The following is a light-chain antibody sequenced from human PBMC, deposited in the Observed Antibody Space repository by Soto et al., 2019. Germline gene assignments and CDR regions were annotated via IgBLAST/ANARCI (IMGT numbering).Light chain of an antibody. Sequence: QSALTQPASVSGSPGQSITISCTGTSSDVGGYNYVSWYQQHPGKAPKLMIYEVSNRPSGVSNRFPGSKSGNTASLTISGLQAEDEDDYYCSSYTSSATPVVFGGGTKLTVL. V-gene: IGLV2-14*01. J-gene: IGLJ2*01. CDR3: SSYTSSATPVV. CDR2: EVS. CDR1: SSDVGGYNY.